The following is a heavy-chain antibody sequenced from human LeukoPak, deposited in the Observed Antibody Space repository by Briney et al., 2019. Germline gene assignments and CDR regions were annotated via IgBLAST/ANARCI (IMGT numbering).Heavy chain of an antibody. Sequence: SETLSLTCTVSGASISSYYWSWIRQPPGKGLEWIGYIYYSGSTNYNPSLKSRVTISVDTSKNQFSLKLSSVTAADTAVYYCARNYDILPHFDYWGQGTLVTVSS. CDR1: GASISSYY. V-gene: IGHV4-59*01. D-gene: IGHD3-9*01. CDR2: IYYSGST. CDR3: ARNYDILPHFDY. J-gene: IGHJ4*02.